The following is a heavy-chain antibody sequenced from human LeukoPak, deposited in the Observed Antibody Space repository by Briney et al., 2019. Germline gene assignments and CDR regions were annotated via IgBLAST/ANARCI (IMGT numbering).Heavy chain of an antibody. V-gene: IGHV1-2*02. D-gene: IGHD3-22*01. Sequence: ASVNVSCKASGYTFTGYYMHWVRQAPGQGLEWMGWINPNSGGTNYAQKFQGRVTMTRDTSISTAYMELSRLRSDDTAVYYCARDPRNYYDSSGYYFLGYWGQGTLVTVSS. CDR2: INPNSGGT. CDR3: ARDPRNYYDSSGYYFLGY. CDR1: GYTFTGYY. J-gene: IGHJ4*02.